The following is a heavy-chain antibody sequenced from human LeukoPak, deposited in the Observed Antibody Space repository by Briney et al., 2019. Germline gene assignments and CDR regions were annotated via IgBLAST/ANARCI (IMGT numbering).Heavy chain of an antibody. CDR1: GFSFSNSW. CDR2: INQDGSTK. D-gene: IGHD2-2*01. V-gene: IGHV3-7*01. J-gene: IGHJ4*02. Sequence: GGSLRLSCAATGFSFSNSWMTWVCQAPGKGPEWLANINQDGSTKNYVDAVEGRFTISRDNAKNSVYLQMNSLRAEDTAVYYCARDFAYQQFDYWGQGTLVTVSS. CDR3: ARDFAYQQFDY.